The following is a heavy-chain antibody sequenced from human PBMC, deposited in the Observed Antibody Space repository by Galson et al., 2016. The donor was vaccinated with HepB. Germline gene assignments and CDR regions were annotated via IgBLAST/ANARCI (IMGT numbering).Heavy chain of an antibody. Sequence: SLRLSCAASGLTVSANYMSWVRQAPGKGLGWVSVVYPDGRTYYADSVRGRFTISRDSSRNTVYLQMDSLRADDTAVYYCARDSPTETGREVAFDIWGQGTTVTVSS. CDR1: GLTVSANY. CDR2: VYPDGRT. V-gene: IGHV3-53*01. CDR3: ARDSPTETGREVAFDI. D-gene: IGHD3-9*01. J-gene: IGHJ3*02.